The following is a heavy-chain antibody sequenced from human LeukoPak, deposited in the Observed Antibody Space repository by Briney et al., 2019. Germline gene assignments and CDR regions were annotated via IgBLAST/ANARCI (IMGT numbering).Heavy chain of an antibody. D-gene: IGHD1-26*01. V-gene: IGHV3-21*01. Sequence: PGGSLRLSCAASGFTFSSYAMNWVRQAPGKGLEWVSSISSSSSYIYYADSVKGRFTISRDNAKNSLYLQMNSLRAEDTAVYYCARSVGATAFDPWGQGTLVTVSS. CDR2: ISSSSSYI. CDR3: ARSVGATAFDP. J-gene: IGHJ5*02. CDR1: GFTFSSYA.